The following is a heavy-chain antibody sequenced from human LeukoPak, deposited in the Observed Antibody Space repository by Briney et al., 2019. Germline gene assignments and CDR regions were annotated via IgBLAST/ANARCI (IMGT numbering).Heavy chain of an antibody. V-gene: IGHV3-48*04. J-gene: IGHJ2*01. CDR2: ISSSGSTI. CDR1: GFTFTTYG. D-gene: IGHD4-17*01. CDR3: ARDDYGDFPYFDL. Sequence: PGGSLRLSCSASGFTFTTYGVNWVRQAPGKGLEWVSYISSSGSTIYYADSVKGRFTISRDNAKNSLYLQMNSLRAEDTAVYYCARDDYGDFPYFDLWGRGTLVTVSS.